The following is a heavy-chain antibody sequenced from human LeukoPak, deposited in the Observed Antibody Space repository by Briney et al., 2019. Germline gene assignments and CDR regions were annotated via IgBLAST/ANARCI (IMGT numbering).Heavy chain of an antibody. D-gene: IGHD2-2*01. CDR2: ISWNSGSI. J-gene: IGHJ3*02. CDR1: GFTFDDYA. V-gene: IGHV3-9*01. Sequence: PGGSLRLSCAASGFTFDDYAMHWVRQAPGKGLEWVSGISWNSGSIGYADSVKGRFTISRDNAKNSLYLQMNSLRAEDTALYYCAKEVVPAAIGGAFDIWGQGTMVTVSS. CDR3: AKEVVPAAIGGAFDI.